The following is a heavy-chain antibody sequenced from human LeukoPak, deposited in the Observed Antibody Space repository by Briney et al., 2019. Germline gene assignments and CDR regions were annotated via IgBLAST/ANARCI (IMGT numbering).Heavy chain of an antibody. V-gene: IGHV5-51*01. CDR2: TYPGDSDT. J-gene: IGHJ3*02. CDR3: ARPIAVAAPDAFDI. CDR1: GYSFTSYW. Sequence: GESLKISCKGSGYSFTSYWIGWVRQLPGKGLEWMGITYPGDSDTRYSPSFQGQVTISADKSISTAYLQWSSLKASDTAMYYCARPIAVAAPDAFDIWGQGTMVTVSS. D-gene: IGHD6-19*01.